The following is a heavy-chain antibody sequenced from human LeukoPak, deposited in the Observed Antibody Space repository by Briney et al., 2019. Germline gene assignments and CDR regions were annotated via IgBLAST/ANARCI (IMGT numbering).Heavy chain of an antibody. J-gene: IGHJ4*02. CDR1: GGSISSSNW. CDR2: INHSGST. V-gene: IGHV4-4*02. D-gene: IGHD3-3*01. CDR3: ARAGERSNFGVVIIFDY. Sequence: RTSETLSLTCAVSGGSISSSNWWSWVRQPPGKGLEWIGEINHSGSTNYNPSLKSRVTISVDTSKNQFSLKLSSVTAADTAVYYCARAGERSNFGVVIIFDYWGQGTLVTVSS.